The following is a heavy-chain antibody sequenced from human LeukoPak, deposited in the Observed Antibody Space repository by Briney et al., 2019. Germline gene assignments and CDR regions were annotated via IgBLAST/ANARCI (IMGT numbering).Heavy chain of an antibody. Sequence: GGSLRLSCAASGLTFSSHWMHWVRQAPGKGLVWVSRITNDGSSTTYADSVKGRFTISRDNSKNTLSLQMNSLRADDTAIYYCAKGPLSGTFDYWGQGTLVTVSS. CDR1: GLTFSSHW. J-gene: IGHJ4*02. V-gene: IGHV3-74*01. CDR2: ITNDGSST. D-gene: IGHD3-3*01. CDR3: AKGPLSGTFDY.